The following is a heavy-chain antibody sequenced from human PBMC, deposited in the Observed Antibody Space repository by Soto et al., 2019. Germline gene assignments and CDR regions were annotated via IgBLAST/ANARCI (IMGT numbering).Heavy chain of an antibody. CDR1: GHTFTSYG. V-gene: IGHV1-18*04. Sequence: ASVKVSCRASGHTFTSYGTSLVREAPGQGLEWMGWISAYNGNTNYAQKLKGRVTMTTDTSTSTAYMELRSLRSDDTAVYYCARDSGSYYVPFDDWGQGTLVTVSS. J-gene: IGHJ4*02. D-gene: IGHD1-26*01. CDR2: ISAYNGNT. CDR3: ARDSGSYYVPFDD.